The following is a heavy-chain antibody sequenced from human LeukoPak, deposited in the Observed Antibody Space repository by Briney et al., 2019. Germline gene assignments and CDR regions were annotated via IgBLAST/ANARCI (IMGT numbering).Heavy chain of an antibody. CDR1: GFTFSSYS. CDR2: ISSSSSYI. V-gene: IGHV3-21*01. D-gene: IGHD5-24*01. J-gene: IGHJ4*02. Sequence: GGSLRLSCAASGFTFSSYSMNWVRQAPGKGLEWVSSISSSSSYIYYADSVKGRFTISRDNARNSLFLQMNSLRVEDTVVYYCARPRGNVEMATIPFDYWGQGTLVTVSS. CDR3: ARPRGNVEMATIPFDY.